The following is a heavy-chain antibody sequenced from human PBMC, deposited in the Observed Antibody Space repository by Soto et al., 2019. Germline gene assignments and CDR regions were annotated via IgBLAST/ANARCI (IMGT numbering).Heavy chain of an antibody. J-gene: IGHJ4*02. V-gene: IGHV1-18*01. Sequence: ASVKVSCKASGYTFTSYGIIWVRQAPGQGLEWMGWISAYNGNTNYAQKLQGRVTMTTDTSTSTAYMELRSLRSDDTAVYYCARDDPMIVVVPAAIGVAYWGQGTLVTVSS. D-gene: IGHD2-2*01. CDR3: ARDDPMIVVVPAAIGVAY. CDR2: ISAYNGNT. CDR1: GYTFTSYG.